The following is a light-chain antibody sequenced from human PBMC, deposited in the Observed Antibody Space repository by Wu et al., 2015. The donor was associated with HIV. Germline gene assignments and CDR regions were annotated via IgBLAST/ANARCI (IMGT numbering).Light chain of an antibody. J-gene: IGKJ2*03. V-gene: IGKV1-27*01. CDR2: AAS. Sequence: IQMTQSPSSLSASVGDRVTITCRASQGISNFLAWYQQKPGKPPKVLIYAASTLQSGVPSRFSGSGSGTDFTLTISRLEPEDFAVYYCQQYGSSPLYSFGQGTKLEIK. CDR1: QGISNF. CDR3: QQYGSSPLYS.